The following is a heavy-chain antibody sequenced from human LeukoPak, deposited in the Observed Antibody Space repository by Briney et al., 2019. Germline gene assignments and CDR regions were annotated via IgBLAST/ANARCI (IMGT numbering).Heavy chain of an antibody. CDR2: IYYSGST. D-gene: IGHD2-21*02. V-gene: IGHV4-59*01. J-gene: IGHJ4*02. CDR3: ARGPWITGDFSFDY. CDR1: GGSISSSY. Sequence: PSETLSLTCTVSGGSISSSYWSWIRQPPGKGLEWIGYIYYSGSTSYHPSLKSRVTISIETSVNQFSLKLTSVTAADTAVYYCARGPWITGDFSFDYLGQGTLVTVSS.